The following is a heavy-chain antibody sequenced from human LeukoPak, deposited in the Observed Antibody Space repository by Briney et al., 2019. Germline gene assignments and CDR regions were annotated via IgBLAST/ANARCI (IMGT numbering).Heavy chain of an antibody. J-gene: IGHJ4*02. D-gene: IGHD2-2*01. CDR1: GYSFTSYW. CDR2: IYPGDSDT. V-gene: IGHV5-51*01. Sequence: GESLKISCKGSGYSFTSYWIGWVRQMPGKGLEWMGIIYPGDSDTRYSPSFQGQVTISADKSISTAYLQWSSLKASDTAMYYCARLLPSYCSSTSCHGPYDYWGQGTLVTVSS. CDR3: ARLLPSYCSSTSCHGPYDY.